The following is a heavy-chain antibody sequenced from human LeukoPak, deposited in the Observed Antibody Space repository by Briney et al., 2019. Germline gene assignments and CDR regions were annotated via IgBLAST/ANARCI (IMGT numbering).Heavy chain of an antibody. CDR1: GFTFSSYE. CDR2: ISSSGSNI. V-gene: IGHV3-48*03. D-gene: IGHD4-17*01. Sequence: PGGSLRLSCAASGFTFSSYEMNWVRQAPGKGLEWVSYISSSGSNIYYADSVKGRFTISRDNAKNSLYLQMNSLRAEDTAVYYCARGDYGDYLSQFDYWGQGTLVTVSS. CDR3: ARGDYGDYLSQFDY. J-gene: IGHJ4*02.